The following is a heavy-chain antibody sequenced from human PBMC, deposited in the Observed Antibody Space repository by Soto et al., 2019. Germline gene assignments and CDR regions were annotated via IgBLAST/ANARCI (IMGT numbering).Heavy chain of an antibody. Sequence: QVQLLESGGGVVQPGRSLRLSCAASGFTFSSYGMHWVRQAPGKGLEWVAVISKDGGTKYDADSVKGRFTISRENSKNTLYLQMNSMRAEDTAVYYCAKETHSSGYGSYFDYWGQGTLVTVSS. CDR2: ISKDGGTK. CDR1: GFTFSSYG. D-gene: IGHD3-22*01. J-gene: IGHJ4*02. CDR3: AKETHSSGYGSYFDY. V-gene: IGHV3-30*18.